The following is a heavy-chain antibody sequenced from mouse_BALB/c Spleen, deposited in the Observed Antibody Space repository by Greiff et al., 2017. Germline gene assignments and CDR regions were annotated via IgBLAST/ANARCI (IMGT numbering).Heavy chain of an antibody. CDR3: ASTARASWFAY. CDR1: GYAFSSYW. D-gene: IGHD3-1*01. V-gene: IGHV1-80*01. J-gene: IGHJ3*01. Sequence: VKLQQSGAELVRPGSSVKISCKASGYAFSSYWMNWVKQRPGQGLEWIGQIYPGDGDTNYNGKFKGKATLTADKSSSTAYMQLSSLTSEDSAVYFCASTARASWFAYWGQGTLVTVSA. CDR2: IYPGDGDT.